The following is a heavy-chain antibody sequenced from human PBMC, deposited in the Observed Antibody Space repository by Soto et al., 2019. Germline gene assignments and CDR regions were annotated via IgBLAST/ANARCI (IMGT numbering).Heavy chain of an antibody. CDR2: ISSSSRST. V-gene: IGHV3-48*02. CDR3: ARDPFGGWYVDS. D-gene: IGHD6-19*01. J-gene: IGHJ5*01. CDR1: GFTFSSYS. Sequence: GGSLRLSCAASGFTFSSYSMNWVRQAPGKGLEWVSYISSSSRSTYYADSVKGRFTISRDNAKNSLSLQMNSLRDEDTAVYYCARDPFGGWYVDSWGQGTLVTVSS.